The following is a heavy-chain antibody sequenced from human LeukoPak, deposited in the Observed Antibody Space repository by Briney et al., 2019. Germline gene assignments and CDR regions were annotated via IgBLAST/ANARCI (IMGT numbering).Heavy chain of an antibody. CDR3: ARGINSAFDI. CDR1: GDSVSSNSVT. J-gene: IGHJ3*02. D-gene: IGHD2-15*01. Sequence: SQTLSLTCAISGDSVSSNSVTWNWIRQSPSRGLEWLGRTYHRSKWYNEYAESVKSRTTFNPDTSKNQFSLQLNSVTPEDTAVYYCARGINSAFDIWGQGTMVTVSS. V-gene: IGHV6-1*01. CDR2: TYHRSKWYN.